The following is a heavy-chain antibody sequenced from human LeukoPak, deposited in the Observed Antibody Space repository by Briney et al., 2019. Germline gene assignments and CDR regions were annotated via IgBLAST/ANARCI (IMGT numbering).Heavy chain of an antibody. CDR3: AREGRVGATRGWFDP. V-gene: IGHV3-11*01. J-gene: IGHJ5*02. D-gene: IGHD1-26*01. CDR2: ISGSGGVI. CDR1: GFNISDYF. Sequence: GGSLRLSCAASGFNISDYFMSWIRQAPGKGLDWVSYISGSGGVIYYADSVKCRFSISRANAKNSLFLQMNSLRADDTAVYYCAREGRVGATRGWFDPWGQGTLVTVSS.